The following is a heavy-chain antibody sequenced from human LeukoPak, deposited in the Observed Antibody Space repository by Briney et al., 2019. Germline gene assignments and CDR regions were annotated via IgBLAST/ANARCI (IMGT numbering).Heavy chain of an antibody. CDR2: IYHSGST. Sequence: KSSETLSLTRTVSGGSISSSNWWSWVRQPPGKGLEWIGEIYHSGSTNYNPSLKSRVTISVDKSKNQFSLKLSSVTAADTAVYYCARLEPQGVKAFDYWGQGTLVTVSS. CDR3: ARLEPQGVKAFDY. D-gene: IGHD3-16*01. V-gene: IGHV4-4*02. J-gene: IGHJ4*02. CDR1: GGSISSSNW.